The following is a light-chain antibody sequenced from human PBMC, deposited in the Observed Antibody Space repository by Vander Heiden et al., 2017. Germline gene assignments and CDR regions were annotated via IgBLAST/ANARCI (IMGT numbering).Light chain of an antibody. CDR2: GAS. Sequence: DIQMTQSPSSLSGSVGDRVTITCRASQSISSYLNWYQQKQGKAPKLLIYGASSLQSGVPSRFSGSGSGTDFTLTISRLQPEDFATYYCQQSDSTPWTFGQGTKVEIK. CDR1: QSISSY. V-gene: IGKV1-39*01. CDR3: QQSDSTPWT. J-gene: IGKJ1*01.